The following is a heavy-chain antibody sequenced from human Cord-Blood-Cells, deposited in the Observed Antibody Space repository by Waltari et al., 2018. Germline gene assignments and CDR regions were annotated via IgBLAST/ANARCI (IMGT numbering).Heavy chain of an antibody. CDR2: FDPEDGET. CDR1: GYTLTELS. D-gene: IGHD1-26*01. Sequence: QVQLVQSGAEVKKPGASVKVSCKVSGYTLTELSIHWVRQAPGKGLEWMGGFDPEDGETIYAQKFQGRVTMTEDTSTDTAYMELSSLRSEDTAVYYCATDRRGREDYYYYYGMDVWGQGTTVTVSS. CDR3: ATDRRGREDYYYYYGMDV. V-gene: IGHV1-24*01. J-gene: IGHJ6*02.